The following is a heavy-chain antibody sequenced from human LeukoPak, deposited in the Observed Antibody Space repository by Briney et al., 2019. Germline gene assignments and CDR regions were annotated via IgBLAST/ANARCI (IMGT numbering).Heavy chain of an antibody. CDR3: ARDLGQYYDTSDNWFDP. D-gene: IGHD3-22*01. CDR2: SNSDGINT. Sequence: GGSLRLSCAASGFTFSNYWMHWVRQAPGKGLVWVSRSNSDGINTSYADSVKGRFTISRDNAKNTLNLQMNSLRAEDTAVYYCARDLGQYYDTSDNWFDPWGQGTLVTVSS. J-gene: IGHJ5*02. CDR1: GFTFSNYW. V-gene: IGHV3-74*01.